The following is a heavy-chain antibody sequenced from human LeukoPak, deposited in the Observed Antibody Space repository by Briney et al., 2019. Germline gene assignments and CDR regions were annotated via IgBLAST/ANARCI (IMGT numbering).Heavy chain of an antibody. CDR2: IYSRGDT. J-gene: IGHJ6*03. Sequence: GGSLRLSCAASEFIVSINYMTWVRQAPGKGLEWVSLIYSRGDTNYADSVKGRFTISRDNSKNTLYLQMGSLRTEDTAVYYCAKGAKLPSITMIRGVRVYSYMDVWGKGTTVTISS. CDR1: EFIVSINY. CDR3: AKGAKLPSITMIRGVRVYSYMDV. D-gene: IGHD3-10*01. V-gene: IGHV3-66*01.